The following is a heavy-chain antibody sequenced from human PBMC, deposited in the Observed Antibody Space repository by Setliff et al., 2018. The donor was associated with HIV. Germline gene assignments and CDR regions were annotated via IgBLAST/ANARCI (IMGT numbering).Heavy chain of an antibody. V-gene: IGHV1-46*01. CDR1: GYTFTSHY. J-gene: IGHJ6*03. Sequence: GASVKVSCKASGYTFTSHYIHWVRQAPGQGLEWMGINNPSGGSTTYAQKFQGRVTMTRDTSTNTLYMELSSLRSDDTAVYYCARDLRVRYYYYYMDVWGKGTTVTVSS. CDR3: ARDLRVRYYYYYMDV. CDR2: NNPSGGST. D-gene: IGHD2-21*01.